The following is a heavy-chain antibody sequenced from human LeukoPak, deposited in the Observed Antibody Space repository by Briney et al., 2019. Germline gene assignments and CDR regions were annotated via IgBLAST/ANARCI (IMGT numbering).Heavy chain of an antibody. V-gene: IGHV1-69*02. CDR3: ASRVNDFWSGYCLDY. CDR1: GGTFSSNT. Sequence: SVKVSYKASGGTFSSNTISWVRQAPGQGLEWMGRIIPILGIANYAQKFQGRVTITADKSTSTAYMELSSLRSEDTAVYYCASRVNDFWSGYCLDYWGQGTLVTVSS. CDR2: IIPILGIA. J-gene: IGHJ4*02. D-gene: IGHD3-3*01.